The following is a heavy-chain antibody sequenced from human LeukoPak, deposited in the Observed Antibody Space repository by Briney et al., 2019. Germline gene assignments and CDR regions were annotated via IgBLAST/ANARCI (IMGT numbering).Heavy chain of an antibody. CDR2: ISGSGGST. CDR3: AKSPGYDFWSGHSGH. Sequence: GGSLRLSCAASGFTFSSYWMSWVRQAPGKGLEWVSAISGSGGSTYYADSVKGRFTISRDNSKNTLYLQMNSLRAEDTAVYYCAKSPGYDFWSGHSGHWGQGTLVTVSS. D-gene: IGHD3-3*01. J-gene: IGHJ4*02. V-gene: IGHV3-23*01. CDR1: GFTFSSYW.